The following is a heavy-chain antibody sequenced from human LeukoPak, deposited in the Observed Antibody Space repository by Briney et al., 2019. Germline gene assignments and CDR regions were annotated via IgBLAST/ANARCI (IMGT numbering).Heavy chain of an antibody. J-gene: IGHJ4*02. CDR3: ARNPPNWGMVDY. Sequence: GASVKVSCKASGYTFTSYDINWVRQATGQGLEWMGWMSPNSGDTGYAQKFQGRLTLTRDTSMSTAYMELSSLTSEDMAVYFRARNPPNWGMVDYWGQGTLVTASS. CDR2: MSPNSGDT. D-gene: IGHD7-27*01. V-gene: IGHV1-8*01. CDR1: GYTFTSYD.